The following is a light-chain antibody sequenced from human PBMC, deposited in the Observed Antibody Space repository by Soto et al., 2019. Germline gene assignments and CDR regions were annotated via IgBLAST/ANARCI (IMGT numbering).Light chain of an antibody. J-gene: IGKJ5*01. Sequence: VLTQSPATLSLSPGERATLSCRGSQSVNRYLAWYQQRPGQAPRLLXFDASNRANGVPARFSGSGSGTDFTLTISSLELEDFAVYDCQQRSNWPTVTFGQGTRLEIK. CDR2: DAS. CDR1: QSVNRY. CDR3: QQRSNWPTVT. V-gene: IGKV3-11*01.